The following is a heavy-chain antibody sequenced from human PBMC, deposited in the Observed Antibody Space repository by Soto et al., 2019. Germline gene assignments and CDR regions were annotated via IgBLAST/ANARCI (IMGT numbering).Heavy chain of an antibody. D-gene: IGHD3-22*01. CDR1: GFTFCSYA. J-gene: IGHJ3*02. CDR2: ISGSGGST. Sequence: PGGSLRISCAASGFTFCSYAMSGVRQAPGKGLEWASAISGSGGSTYYADSVKGRFTISRDNSKNTLYLQMNSLRAEDTAVYYCAKNRMIVGIGPFDIWGQGTMVTVSS. CDR3: AKNRMIVGIGPFDI. V-gene: IGHV3-23*01.